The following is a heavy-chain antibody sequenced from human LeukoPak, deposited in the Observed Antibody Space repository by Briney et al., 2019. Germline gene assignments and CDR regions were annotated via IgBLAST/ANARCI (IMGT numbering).Heavy chain of an antibody. Sequence: GGSLRLSCAASGFTFSSYAMSWVRQAPGKGLAWVSAISGSGGSTYYADSVKGRFTISRDNSKNTLYLQMNSLRAEDTAVYYCAREMYSSGWYFDYWGQGTLVTVSS. CDR1: GFTFSSYA. D-gene: IGHD6-19*01. J-gene: IGHJ4*02. V-gene: IGHV3-23*01. CDR3: AREMYSSGWYFDY. CDR2: ISGSGGST.